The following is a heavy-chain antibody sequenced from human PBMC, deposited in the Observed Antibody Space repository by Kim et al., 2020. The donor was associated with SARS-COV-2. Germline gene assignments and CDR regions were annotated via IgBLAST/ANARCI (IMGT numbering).Heavy chain of an antibody. J-gene: IGHJ6*02. Sequence: SETLSLTCTVSGGSISSGGYYWSWIRQHPGKGLEWIGYIYYSGSTYYNPSLKSRVTISVDTSKNQFSLKLSSVTAADTAVYYCARGYCSSTSCRGDYYGMDVWGQGTTVTVSS. CDR3: ARGYCSSTSCRGDYYGMDV. CDR2: IYYSGST. D-gene: IGHD2-2*01. CDR1: GGSISSGGYY. V-gene: IGHV4-31*03.